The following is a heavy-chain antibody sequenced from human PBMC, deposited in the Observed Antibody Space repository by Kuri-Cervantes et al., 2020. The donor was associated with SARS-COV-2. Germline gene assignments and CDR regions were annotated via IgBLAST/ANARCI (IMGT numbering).Heavy chain of an antibody. D-gene: IGHD3-10*01. CDR3: ARSGEDYPFDY. Sequence: ESLKISCAASGFTFSSYWMSWVRQPPGKGLEWIGEIYHSGSTNYNPSLKSRVTISVDKSKNQFSLKLSSVTAADTAVYYCARSGEDYPFDYWGQGTLVTVSS. J-gene: IGHJ4*02. CDR1: GFTFSSYW. V-gene: IGHV4/OR15-8*01. CDR2: IYHSGST.